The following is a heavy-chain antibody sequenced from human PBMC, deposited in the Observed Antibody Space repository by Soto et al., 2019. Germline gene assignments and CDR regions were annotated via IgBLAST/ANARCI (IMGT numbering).Heavy chain of an antibody. CDR1: GGSFSGDY. CDR3: ARGKIGAVAGRYFDY. V-gene: IGHV4-34*01. Sequence: ASETLSLTCAVYGGSFSGDYWSWIRQPPGKGLEWIGEISHSGSTNYNPSLKSRVTISVDTSKNQFSLKLSSVTAADTAVYYCARGKIGAVAGRYFDYWGQGTLVTVSS. J-gene: IGHJ4*02. CDR2: ISHSGST. D-gene: IGHD6-19*01.